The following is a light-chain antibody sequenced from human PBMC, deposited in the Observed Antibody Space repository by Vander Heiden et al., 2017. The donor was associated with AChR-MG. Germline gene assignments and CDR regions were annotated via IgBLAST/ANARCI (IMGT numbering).Light chain of an antibody. J-gene: IGLJ2*01. CDR2: EDN. Sequence: NFLLTPPPSVSESPGKTVTISCTRRGGRIASNYVQWYQQRPGSAPTTVIFEDNHRPSGVPDRFSGSIDSSSNSASLIISGLKTEDEADYYCQSYDDTNHGVFGGGTKLTVL. CDR3: QSYDDTNHGV. CDR1: GGRIASNY. V-gene: IGLV6-57*03.